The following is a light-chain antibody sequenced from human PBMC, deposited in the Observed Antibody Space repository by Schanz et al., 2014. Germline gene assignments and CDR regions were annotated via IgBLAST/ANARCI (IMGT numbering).Light chain of an antibody. CDR1: STDVG. CDR2: EGT. CDR3: CSYAGSGTWV. Sequence: QSALTHPASVSGSPGQSITISCTGISTDVGVSWYQQHPDKAPKVLIYEGTKRPSGVSNRFSGSKSGNTASLTISGLQAEDEADYYCCSYAGSGTWVFGGGTKLTVL. V-gene: IGLV2-23*01. J-gene: IGLJ3*02.